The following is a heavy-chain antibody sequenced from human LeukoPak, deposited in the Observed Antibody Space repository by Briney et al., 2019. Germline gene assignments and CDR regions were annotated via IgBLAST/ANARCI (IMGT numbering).Heavy chain of an antibody. J-gene: IGHJ4*02. CDR2: INHSGST. Sequence: SETLSLTCAVYGGSFSGYYWSWIRQPPGKGLEWIGEINHSGSTNYNPSLKSRVTISVETSKNQFSLKLSSVTAADTAVYYCARFPKQQLDYYFDYWGQGTLVTVSS. CDR3: ARFPKQQLDYYFDY. D-gene: IGHD6-13*01. CDR1: GGSFSGYY. V-gene: IGHV4-34*01.